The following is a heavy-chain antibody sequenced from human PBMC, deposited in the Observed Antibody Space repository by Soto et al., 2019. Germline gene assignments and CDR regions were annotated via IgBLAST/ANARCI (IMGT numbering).Heavy chain of an antibody. CDR1: GYSFTSYW. Sequence: PGESLKISCKGSGYSFTSYWISWVRQMPGKGLEWMGRIDPSDSYTNYSPSFQGHGTISADKSISTAYLQWSSLKASDTAMYYCARHYNILTGYDYWGQGTLVTVSS. J-gene: IGHJ4*02. CDR3: ARHYNILTGYDY. CDR2: IDPSDSYT. D-gene: IGHD3-9*01. V-gene: IGHV5-10-1*01.